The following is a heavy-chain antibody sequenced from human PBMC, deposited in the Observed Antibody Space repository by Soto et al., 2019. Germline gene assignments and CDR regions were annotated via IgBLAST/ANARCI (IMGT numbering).Heavy chain of an antibody. D-gene: IGHD5-12*01. CDR3: ARDPGDGYNYVFGY. Sequence: EVQLVESGGGLVQPGGSLRLSCAASGFTFSSYSMNWVRQAPGKGLEWVSYISSSSSTIYYADSVKGRFTISRDNAKNSLYLQMNSLRAEDTAVYYCARDPGDGYNYVFGYWGQGTLVTVSS. CDR1: GFTFSSYS. V-gene: IGHV3-48*01. J-gene: IGHJ4*02. CDR2: ISSSSSTI.